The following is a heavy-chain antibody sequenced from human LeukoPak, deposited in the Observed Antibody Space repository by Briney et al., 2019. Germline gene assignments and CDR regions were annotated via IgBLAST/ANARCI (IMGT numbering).Heavy chain of an antibody. Sequence: GGSLKLSCAASGFAFSGSAMHWVRQASGKGLEWVGRIRSKANSSATAYAASVKGRFTISRDDSKNTAYLQMNSLKTEDTAVYYCTRQGGVGGDFDYWGQGTLVTVSS. CDR1: GFAFSGSA. J-gene: IGHJ4*02. D-gene: IGHD3-16*01. CDR2: IRSKANSSAT. CDR3: TRQGGVGGDFDY. V-gene: IGHV3-73*01.